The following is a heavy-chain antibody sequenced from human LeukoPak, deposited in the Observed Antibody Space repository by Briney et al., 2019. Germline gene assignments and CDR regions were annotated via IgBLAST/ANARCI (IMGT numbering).Heavy chain of an antibody. Sequence: PGGSLTLSRAASGFTVSNNYMNWVRRAPGKGLEWVSLIYGGGSTNYADSVKGRFTISRDTSKNTLYLQMNSLRVEDTAVYYCAKGSRPGSSGYPNLDSWGQGTLVTVSA. V-gene: IGHV3-53*01. CDR3: AKGSRPGSSGYPNLDS. J-gene: IGHJ4*02. D-gene: IGHD3-22*01. CDR2: IYGGGST. CDR1: GFTVSNNY.